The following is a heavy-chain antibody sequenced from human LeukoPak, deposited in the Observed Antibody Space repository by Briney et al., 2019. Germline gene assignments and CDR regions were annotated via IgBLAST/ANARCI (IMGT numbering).Heavy chain of an antibody. CDR2: ISGSGGST. V-gene: IGHV3-23*01. CDR3: AKDGPDTAMVGPFDY. D-gene: IGHD5-18*01. Sequence: PGGSLRLSCAASGFTFSSYAMSWVRQAAGKGLEWDSAISGSGGSTYYADSVKGRFTISRDNSKNTLYLQMNSLRAEDTAVYYCAKDGPDTAMVGPFDYWGQGTLVTVSS. CDR1: GFTFSSYA. J-gene: IGHJ4*02.